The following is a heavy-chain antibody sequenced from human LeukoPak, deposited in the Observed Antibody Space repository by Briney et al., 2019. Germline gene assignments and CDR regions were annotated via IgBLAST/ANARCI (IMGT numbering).Heavy chain of an antibody. J-gene: IGHJ4*02. V-gene: IGHV3-73*01. CDR1: GFTFNGSA. CDR2: IRSKANSYAT. Sequence: GGSLRLSCAASGFTFNGSAMHWVRQASGKGLEWVGRIRSKANSYATAYAASVKGRFTISRDDSKNTAYLQMNSLKTEDTAVYYCTRRLNYYDSSGSDYWGQGTLVTVSS. D-gene: IGHD3-22*01. CDR3: TRRLNYYDSSGSDY.